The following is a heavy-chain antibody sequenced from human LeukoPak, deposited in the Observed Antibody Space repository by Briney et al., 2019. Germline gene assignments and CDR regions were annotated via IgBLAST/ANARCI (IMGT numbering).Heavy chain of an antibody. CDR3: VRFSRNLDN. CDR1: GFTLSTNW. Sequence: GGSLRLSCAASGFTLSTNWMTWVRQAPGKGLEWVANIKEDGSQKYYVDSVKGRFTISRDNAKNSLYLQMNNLRAEDTAVYYCVRFSRNLDNWGQGTQVTVSS. CDR2: IKEDGSQK. D-gene: IGHD1-14*01. V-gene: IGHV3-7*01. J-gene: IGHJ4*02.